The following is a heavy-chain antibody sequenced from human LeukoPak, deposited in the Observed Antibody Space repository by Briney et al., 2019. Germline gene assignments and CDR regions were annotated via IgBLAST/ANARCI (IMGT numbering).Heavy chain of an antibody. J-gene: IGHJ4*02. CDR1: GFTFSSYG. CDR2: ISSSSSYI. CDR3: ARGWEYYYDSSGYYPLAY. V-gene: IGHV3-21*01. Sequence: GGSLRLSCAASGFTFSSYGMNWVRQAPGKGLEWVSSISSSSSYIYYADSVKGRFTISRDNAKNSLYLQMNSLRAEDTAVYYCARGWEYYYDSSGYYPLAYWGQGTLVTVSS. D-gene: IGHD3-22*01.